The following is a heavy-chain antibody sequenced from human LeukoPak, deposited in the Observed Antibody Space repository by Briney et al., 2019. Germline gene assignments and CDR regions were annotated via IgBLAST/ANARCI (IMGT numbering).Heavy chain of an antibody. Sequence: ASVKVSCKASGYTFTSYGISWVRQAPGQGLEWMGRIIPILGIANYAQKFQGRVTITADKSTSTAYMELSSLRSEDTAVYYCARTQWSGYYSDYWGQGTLVTVSS. CDR3: ARTQWSGYYSDY. J-gene: IGHJ4*02. V-gene: IGHV1-69*04. D-gene: IGHD3-3*01. CDR2: IIPILGIA. CDR1: GYTFTSYG.